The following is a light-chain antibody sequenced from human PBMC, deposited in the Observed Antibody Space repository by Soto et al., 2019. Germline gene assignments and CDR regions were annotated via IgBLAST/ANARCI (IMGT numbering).Light chain of an antibody. Sequence: QSALTQPASVSGSPGQSITISCTGTSSDVGLYNYVSWYQHHPGKAPKLMIYDVSDRPSGVSNRFSGSKSGNTASLTISGLQAEDEGDYYCSSYRRSTVVFGGGTKLTVL. CDR3: SSYRRSTVV. CDR1: SSDVGLYNY. V-gene: IGLV2-14*01. CDR2: DVS. J-gene: IGLJ2*01.